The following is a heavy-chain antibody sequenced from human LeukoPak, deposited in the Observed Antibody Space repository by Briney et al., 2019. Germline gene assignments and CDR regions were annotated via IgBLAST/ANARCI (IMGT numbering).Heavy chain of an antibody. CDR3: ARGWPLTGYYQ. V-gene: IGHV3-66*02. J-gene: IGHJ4*02. Sequence: GGSLRLSCEGSGFTFSGYYMSWIRQAPGKGLEWVSVIYSGGSTYYADSVKGRFTISRDNSKNTLYLQMNSLRAEDTAVYYCARGWPLTGYYQWGQGTLVTVSS. D-gene: IGHD3-9*01. CDR2: IYSGGST. CDR1: GFTFSGYY.